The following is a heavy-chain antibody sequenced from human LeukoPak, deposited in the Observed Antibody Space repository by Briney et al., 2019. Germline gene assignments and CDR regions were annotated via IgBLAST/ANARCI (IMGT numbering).Heavy chain of an antibody. J-gene: IGHJ4*02. V-gene: IGHV3-21*01. CDR3: ARSNYDTSGYVY. CDR1: GFTFSSYN. Sequence: PGGSLRLSCAASGFTFSSYNMQWVRQAPGKGLDWVSSISAYSTYIYYADSVRGRFTISRDNAKNSLYLQMNNLRAEDTAVYYCARSNYDTSGYVYWGQGTLVTVSP. CDR2: ISAYSTYI. D-gene: IGHD3-22*01.